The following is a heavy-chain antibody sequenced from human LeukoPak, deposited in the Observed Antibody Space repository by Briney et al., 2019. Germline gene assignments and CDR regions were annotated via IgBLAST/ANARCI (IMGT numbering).Heavy chain of an antibody. D-gene: IGHD4-17*01. J-gene: IGHJ4*02. CDR1: AFTVSSKY. V-gene: IGHV3-53*01. CDR3: ARARDYGDYVDY. CDR2: IYSGGYT. Sequence: GWSLRPSCAASAFTVSSKYMSWVRQAQGKGLEWVSIIYSGGYTYYADSVRGRFTISRDNSKNTLYLQMSSLRAEDTAVYFCARARDYGDYVDYWGQGTLVTVSS.